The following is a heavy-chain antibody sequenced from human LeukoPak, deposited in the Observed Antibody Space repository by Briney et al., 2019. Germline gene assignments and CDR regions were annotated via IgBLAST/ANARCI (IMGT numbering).Heavy chain of an antibody. CDR2: IYYSGST. CDR3: ARVPEGFFDY. V-gene: IGHV4-59*12. J-gene: IGHJ4*02. Sequence: PSETLSLTCTVSGGSTSSYYWSWIRQPPGKGLEWIGYIYYSGSTNYNPSLKSRVTISVDTSKNQFSLKLSSVTAADTAVYYCARVPEGFFDYWGQGTLVTVSS. CDR1: GGSTSSYY. D-gene: IGHD3-10*01.